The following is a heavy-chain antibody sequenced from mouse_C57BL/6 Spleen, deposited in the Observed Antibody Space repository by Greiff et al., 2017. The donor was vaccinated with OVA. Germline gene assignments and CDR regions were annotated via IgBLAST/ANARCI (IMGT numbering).Heavy chain of an antibody. D-gene: IGHD3-2*02. Sequence: EAGGGLVQPKGSLKLSCAASGFTFNTYAMHWVRQAPGKGLEWVARIRSKSSNYATYYADSVKDRFTISRDDPQSMLYLQMNNLKTEDTAMYYCVRDPGQLRLQDYYAMDYWGQGTSVTVSS. V-gene: IGHV10-3*01. CDR1: GFTFNTYA. CDR2: IRSKSSNYAT. CDR3: VRDPGQLRLQDYYAMDY. J-gene: IGHJ4*01.